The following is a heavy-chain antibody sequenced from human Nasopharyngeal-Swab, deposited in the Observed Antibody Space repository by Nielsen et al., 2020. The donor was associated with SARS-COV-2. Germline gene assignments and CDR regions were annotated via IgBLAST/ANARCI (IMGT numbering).Heavy chain of an antibody. CDR1: GGTFSSYA. V-gene: IGHV1-69*13. CDR2: IIPIFGTA. CDR3: ARDLTVYRYYDSSGYYYVAFDI. D-gene: IGHD3-22*01. Sequence: SVKVSCKASGGTFSSYAISWVRQAPGQGLEWMGGIIPIFGTANYAQKFQGRVTITADESTSTAYMELSSLRSEDTAVYYCARDLTVYRYYDSSGYYYVAFDIWGQGTMVTVSP. J-gene: IGHJ3*02.